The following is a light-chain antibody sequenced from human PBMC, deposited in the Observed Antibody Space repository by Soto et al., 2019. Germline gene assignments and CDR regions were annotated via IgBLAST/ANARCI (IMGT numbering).Light chain of an antibody. Sequence: DIQMTQSPAPLSASVGDRVAITCRASQSISSWLAWYQQKPGKAPKLLIYDASSLESGVPSRFSGSGSGTEFTLTISSLQPDEFATYYCQQYNSYSQTFGQGTKVDIK. CDR1: QSISSW. V-gene: IGKV1-5*01. J-gene: IGKJ1*01. CDR3: QQYNSYSQT. CDR2: DAS.